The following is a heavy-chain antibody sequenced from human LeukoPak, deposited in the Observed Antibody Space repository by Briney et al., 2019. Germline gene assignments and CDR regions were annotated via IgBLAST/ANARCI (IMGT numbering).Heavy chain of an antibody. V-gene: IGHV1-8*03. CDR3: AIGHAYYYDSSGYYPDY. CDR1: GYTFTSYD. CDR2: MNPNSGNT. J-gene: IGHJ4*02. D-gene: IGHD3-22*01. Sequence: ASVKVSCKASGYTFTSYDINWVRQATGQGLEWMGWMNPNSGNTGYAQKFQGRVTITRNTSISTAYMELSSLRSEDTAVYYCAIGHAYYYDSSGYYPDYWGQGTLVTVSS.